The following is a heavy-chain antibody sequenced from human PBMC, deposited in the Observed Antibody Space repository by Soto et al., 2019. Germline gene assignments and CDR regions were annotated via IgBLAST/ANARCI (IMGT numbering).Heavy chain of an antibody. J-gene: IGHJ4*02. V-gene: IGHV4-39*01. Sequence: QLQESGPGLVKPSETLSLTCSVSGDSISSSDYYWGWIRQSPGAGLEWIGSAYYSGSTYYNPSLRGRVPISVDTSKSSFSGKLRSVTASDTAVYYCARHCTGSSCYGLFFWGQGALVTVSS. CDR3: ARHCTGSSCYGLFF. CDR2: AYYSGST. CDR1: GDSISSSDYY. D-gene: IGHD3-10*01.